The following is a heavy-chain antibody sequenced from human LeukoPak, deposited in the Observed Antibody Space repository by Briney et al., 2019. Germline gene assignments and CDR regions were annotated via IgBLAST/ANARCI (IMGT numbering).Heavy chain of an antibody. CDR2: ISAYNGNT. CDR3: ARIPVVVVAATYWFDP. V-gene: IGHV1-18*01. CDR1: GYTFTSYG. D-gene: IGHD2-15*01. Sequence: ASVKVSCMASGYTFTSYGISWVRQAPGQGLEWMGWISAYNGNTNYAQKLQGRVTMTTDTSTSTAYMELRSLRSDDTAVYYCARIPVVVVAATYWFDPWGQRTLVTVSS. J-gene: IGHJ5*02.